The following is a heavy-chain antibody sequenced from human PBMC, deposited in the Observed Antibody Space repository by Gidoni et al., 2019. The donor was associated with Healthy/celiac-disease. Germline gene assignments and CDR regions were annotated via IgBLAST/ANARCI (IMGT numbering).Heavy chain of an antibody. CDR1: GFTFSSYA. CDR3: AKDTYGDYAYFDY. D-gene: IGHD4-17*01. V-gene: IGHV3-23*01. CDR2: ISGSGGST. J-gene: IGHJ4*02. Sequence: EVQLLASGGGLVQPGGSLRPSSSASGFTFSSYAMRWVRQAPGKGLEWGSAISGSGGSTYYADSVKGRFTISRDNSKNTLYLQMNSLRAEDTAVYYCAKDTYGDYAYFDYWGQGTLVTVSS.